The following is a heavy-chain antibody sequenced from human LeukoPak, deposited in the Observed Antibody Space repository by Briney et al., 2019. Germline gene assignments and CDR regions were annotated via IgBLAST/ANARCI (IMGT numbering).Heavy chain of an antibody. V-gene: IGHV1-18*01. J-gene: IGHJ4*02. D-gene: IGHD4-17*01. CDR1: GYTFTSYG. CDR2: ISAYNGNT. CDR3: ARGYGDYYFDY. Sequence: ASVKVSCKASGYTFTSYGITWVRQAPGQGLEWMGWISAYNGNTNYAQKLQGRVTITADTSTSTAYMELRSLRSDDTAMYYCARGYGDYYFDYWGQGTLVTVSS.